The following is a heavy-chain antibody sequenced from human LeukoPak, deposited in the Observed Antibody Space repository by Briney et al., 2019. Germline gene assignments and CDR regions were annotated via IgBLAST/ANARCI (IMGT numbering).Heavy chain of an antibody. V-gene: IGHV1-24*01. J-gene: IGHJ4*02. Sequence: GASVKVSCKVSGYTLTELSMHWVRQAPGKGLEWLGGFDPEDGETIYAQKFQGRVTMTEDTSTDTAYMELSSLRSEDTAVYYCATGYYYDSSGYSKELDYWGQGTLVTVSS. D-gene: IGHD3-22*01. CDR3: ATGYYYDSSGYSKELDY. CDR2: FDPEDGET. CDR1: GYTLTELS.